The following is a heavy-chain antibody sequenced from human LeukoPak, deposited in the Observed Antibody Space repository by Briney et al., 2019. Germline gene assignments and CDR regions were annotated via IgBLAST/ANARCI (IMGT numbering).Heavy chain of an antibody. J-gene: IGHJ3*02. CDR3: ARVTIFGVRHAFDI. D-gene: IGHD3-3*01. CDR1: GFTVSSNY. CDR2: IYSGGST. V-gene: IGHV3-53*01. Sequence: GGSLRLSCAASGFTVSSNYMSWVRQAPGKGLEWVSVIYSGGSTYYADSVKGRFTISRDNSKNTLYLQMNSLRAEDTAVYYCARVTIFGVRHAFDIWGQGTMVTVSS.